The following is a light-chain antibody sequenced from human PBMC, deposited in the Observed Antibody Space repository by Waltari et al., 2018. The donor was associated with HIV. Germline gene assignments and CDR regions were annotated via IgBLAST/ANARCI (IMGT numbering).Light chain of an antibody. CDR2: NGV. CDR3: LQFNVLPYS. J-gene: IGKJ5*01. V-gene: IGKV1-33*01. CDR1: KDVQKN. Sequence: DIQLTPSHSLVSASVVCRVTVSDLATKDVQKNVNWYHQKRGKAPRLIIYNGVSQQEGAASLFSGSGAGREFSLTIADLQPEDTGLYFCLQFNVLPYSFGQGTRL.